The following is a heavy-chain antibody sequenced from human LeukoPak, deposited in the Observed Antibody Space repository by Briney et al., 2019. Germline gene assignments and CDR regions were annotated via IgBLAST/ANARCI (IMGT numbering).Heavy chain of an antibody. CDR1: GYTFTSYG. CDR3: ARRVAVARRDAFDI. Sequence: GASVKVSCKASGYTFTSYGISWVRQAPGQGLERMGCISSYNGNTNYAQKLQGRVTMSTDTSTGTAYMELRSLRSDDTAVYYCARRVAVARRDAFDIWGQGTMVTVSS. D-gene: IGHD6-19*01. V-gene: IGHV1-18*01. J-gene: IGHJ3*02. CDR2: ISSYNGNT.